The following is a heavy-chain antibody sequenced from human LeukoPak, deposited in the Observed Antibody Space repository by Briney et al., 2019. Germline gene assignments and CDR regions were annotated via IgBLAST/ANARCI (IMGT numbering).Heavy chain of an antibody. J-gene: IGHJ5*02. V-gene: IGHV3-21*01. Sequence: PGGSLRLSCAASGFTFSNYYKNWVRQAPGKGLEWVSSISGSSSYIYYADSVKGRFTISRDNAKNSLYLQMNSLRAEDTAVYYCARDVYYYDSSGFDPWGQGTLVTVSS. CDR2: ISGSSSYI. CDR3: ARDVYYYDSSGFDP. CDR1: GFTFSNYY. D-gene: IGHD3-22*01.